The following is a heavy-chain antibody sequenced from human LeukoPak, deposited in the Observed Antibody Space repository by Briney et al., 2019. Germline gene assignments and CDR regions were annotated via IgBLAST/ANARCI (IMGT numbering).Heavy chain of an antibody. CDR1: GFPFNNYA. J-gene: IGHJ4*02. CDR2: ISGSGGST. D-gene: IGHD1-26*01. CDR3: ARTIAVGATFVDY. Sequence: GGSLRLSCAASGFPFNNYAMSWVRQAPGEGLEWVSTISGSGGSTYYADSVKGRFTISRDNSKNTLYLQMNSLRAEDTAVYYCARTIAVGATFVDYWGQGTLVTVSS. V-gene: IGHV3-23*01.